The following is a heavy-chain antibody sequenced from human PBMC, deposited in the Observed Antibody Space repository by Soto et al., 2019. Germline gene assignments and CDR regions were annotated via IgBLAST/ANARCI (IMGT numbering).Heavy chain of an antibody. CDR3: AKRTPFYFDY. Sequence: EVQLLESGGGLVQPGGSLRLSCAASGFTFTTNAMSWVRQAPGKGLDWVSVITSSGVTTHYADSVKGRFTISRDNSKNTLYLQMNSLRAEDTAIYYCAKRTPFYFDYWGQGILVTVSS. J-gene: IGHJ4*02. CDR1: GFTFTTNA. CDR2: ITSSGVTT. V-gene: IGHV3-23*01.